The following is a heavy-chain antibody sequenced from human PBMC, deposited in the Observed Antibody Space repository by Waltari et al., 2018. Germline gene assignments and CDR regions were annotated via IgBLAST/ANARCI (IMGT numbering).Heavy chain of an antibody. CDR1: GYTLTDLS. Sequence: QVQLVQSGAEVKKPGAQVKVSGKVSGYTLTDLSMHWVRQAPGQGLEWMGGFDPEDGETIYAQNFQGRVTMSEDTSTDTAYMELSSLRSEDTAVYYCATRIAYYYDSSGYYFNYWGQGSLVTVSS. D-gene: IGHD3-22*01. V-gene: IGHV1-24*01. CDR2: FDPEDGET. J-gene: IGHJ4*02. CDR3: ATRIAYYYDSSGYYFNY.